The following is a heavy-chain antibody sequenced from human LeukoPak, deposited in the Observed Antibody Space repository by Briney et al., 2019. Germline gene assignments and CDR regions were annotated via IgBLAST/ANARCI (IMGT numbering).Heavy chain of an antibody. CDR1: GFTFSSYA. CDR3: ARGALYSWEAFDY. J-gene: IGHJ4*02. CDR2: IKQDGSEK. Sequence: PGGSLRLSCAASGFTFSSYAMSWVRQAPGKGLEWVANIKQDGSEKYYVDSVKGRFTISRDNAKNSLYLQMNSLRAEDTAVYYCARGALYSWEAFDYWGQGTLVTVSS. D-gene: IGHD1-20*01. V-gene: IGHV3-7*01.